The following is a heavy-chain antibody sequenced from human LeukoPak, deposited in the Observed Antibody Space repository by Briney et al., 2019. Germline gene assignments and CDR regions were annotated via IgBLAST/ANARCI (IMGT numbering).Heavy chain of an antibody. Sequence: PGGSLRLSCAASGFTFNSFAMNWVRQAPGKGLEWVSSISGSDGSSHYADFVKGRFTISRDNSTNTLHLQLSSLRAEDTAVYYCAKSLGVGVYTRYKDFDQWGQGTPVTVSS. CDR3: AKSLGVGVYTRYKDFDQ. V-gene: IGHV3-23*01. J-gene: IGHJ4*02. CDR2: ISGSDGSS. CDR1: GFTFNSFA. D-gene: IGHD3-16*02.